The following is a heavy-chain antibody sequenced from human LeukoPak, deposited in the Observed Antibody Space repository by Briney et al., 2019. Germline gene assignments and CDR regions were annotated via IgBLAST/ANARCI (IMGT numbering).Heavy chain of an antibody. CDR2: IIPIFGTA. D-gene: IGHD3-9*01. Sequence: GASVKVSCKASGGTFSSYTISWVRQAPGQGLEWMGGIIPIFGTANYAQKFQGRVTITADRSTSTAYMELSSLRSEDTAVYYCARMDLTGYYSLDYWGQGTLVTVSS. CDR1: GGTFSSYT. V-gene: IGHV1-69*06. J-gene: IGHJ4*02. CDR3: ARMDLTGYYSLDY.